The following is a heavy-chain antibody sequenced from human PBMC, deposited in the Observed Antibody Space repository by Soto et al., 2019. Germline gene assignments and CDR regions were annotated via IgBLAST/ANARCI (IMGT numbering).Heavy chain of an antibody. Sequence: QVQLVEYGGGVVQPGGSLRLSCAASGFTFDAYGFHWVRQAPGKGLEWVAVVWSNGNLKYYADSVEGRFTISRDSSKSALNLQMNSLRADDTAVYYCARIQLDTIMALDYWGQGTLVTVSS. CDR3: ARIQLDTIMALDY. CDR1: GFTFDAYG. D-gene: IGHD1-1*01. J-gene: IGHJ4*02. V-gene: IGHV3-33*01. CDR2: VWSNGNLK.